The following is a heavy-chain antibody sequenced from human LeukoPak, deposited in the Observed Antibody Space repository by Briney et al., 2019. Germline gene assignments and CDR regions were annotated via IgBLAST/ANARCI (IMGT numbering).Heavy chain of an antibody. J-gene: IGHJ5*02. D-gene: IGHD6-13*01. Sequence: GGSLRLSCAASGFTFSSCAMSWVRQAPGKGLEWVSTISGGGVTTYYADSVKGRLTISRDNSKNTVSLQMNSLRDDDTAVYFCARESPVAAVGRSWFDPWGQGTLVTVSS. CDR2: ISGGGVTT. V-gene: IGHV3-23*01. CDR3: ARESPVAAVGRSWFDP. CDR1: GFTFSSCA.